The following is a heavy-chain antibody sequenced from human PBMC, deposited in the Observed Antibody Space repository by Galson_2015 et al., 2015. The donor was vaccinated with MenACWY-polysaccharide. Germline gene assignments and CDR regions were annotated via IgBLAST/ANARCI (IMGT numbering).Heavy chain of an antibody. CDR2: IWYDGTSK. Sequence: SLRLSCAASGFAFSDYVIHWVRQAPGKGLEWVAAIWYDGTSKYSEESVKGRFTISGDNSQNTLYLQMNSLRAEDTAVCYCAKSDYDDAGGYGLDVWGQGTTVIVSS. V-gene: IGHV3-33*06. J-gene: IGHJ6*02. CDR3: AKSDYDDAGGYGLDV. D-gene: IGHD3-3*01. CDR1: GFAFSDYV.